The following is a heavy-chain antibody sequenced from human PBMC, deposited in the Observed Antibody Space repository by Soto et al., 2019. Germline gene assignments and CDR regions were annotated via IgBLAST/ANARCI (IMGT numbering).Heavy chain of an antibody. V-gene: IGHV1-46*01. CDR1: GYTFTSYY. CDR2: INPSGGST. D-gene: IGHD5-18*01. J-gene: IGHJ4*02. CDR3: ARGEGGYSYGHLSGGGY. Sequence: QVQLVQSGAEVKKPGASVKVSCKASGYTFTSYYMHWVRQAPGQGLEWMGIINPSGGSTSYAQKFQGRVTLTRDTSTSTVYMELSSLRSEDTDVYYCARGEGGYSYGHLSGGGYWGPGTLVTGSS.